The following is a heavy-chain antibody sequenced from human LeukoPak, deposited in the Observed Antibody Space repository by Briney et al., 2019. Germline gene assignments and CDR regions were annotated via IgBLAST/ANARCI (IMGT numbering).Heavy chain of an antibody. J-gene: IGHJ4*02. V-gene: IGHV4-34*01. Sequence: SETLSLTCAVYGGSFSGYYWSWIRQPPGKGLEWIGEINHSGSTNYNPSLKSRVTISVDTSKNQFSLKLSSVTAADTAVYYCARYSSRYCSGGSCPRANFDYWGQGTLVTVSS. CDR2: INHSGST. D-gene: IGHD2-15*01. CDR1: GGSFSGYY. CDR3: ARYSSRYCSGGSCPRANFDY.